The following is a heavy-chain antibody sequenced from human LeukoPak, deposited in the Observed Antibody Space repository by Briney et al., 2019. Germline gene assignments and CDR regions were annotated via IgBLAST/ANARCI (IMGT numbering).Heavy chain of an antibody. CDR1: GFTFSTYA. J-gene: IGHJ4*02. D-gene: IGHD2-2*01. V-gene: IGHV3-23*01. CDR2: ISGSGVST. Sequence: QPGGSLRLSCTASGFTFSTYAMNWVRQAPGKGLEWVSGISGSGVSTYYADSVKGRFTISRDNSNNTLYLQMSSLGAEDTAVYYCAKDWGMGDQLLRIGYWGQGTLVTVSS. CDR3: AKDWGMGDQLLRIGY.